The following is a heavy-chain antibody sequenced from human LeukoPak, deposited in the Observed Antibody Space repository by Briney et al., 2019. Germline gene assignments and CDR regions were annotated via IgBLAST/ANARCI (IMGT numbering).Heavy chain of an antibody. Sequence: RASVKVPCKASGYTFTGYYMHWVRQAPGQGLEWMGWINPNSGGTNYAQKFQGRVTMTRDTSISTAYMELSRLRSDDTAVYYCARDWGELDFDYWGQGTLVTVSS. CDR1: GYTFTGYY. D-gene: IGHD1-26*01. CDR2: INPNSGGT. CDR3: ARDWGELDFDY. J-gene: IGHJ4*02. V-gene: IGHV1-2*02.